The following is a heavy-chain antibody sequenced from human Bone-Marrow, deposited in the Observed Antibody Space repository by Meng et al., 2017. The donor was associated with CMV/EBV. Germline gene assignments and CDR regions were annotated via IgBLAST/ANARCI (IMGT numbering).Heavy chain of an antibody. Sequence: KVSCKGSGYSFTSYWIGWVRQMPGKGLEWMGIIYPDDADARYSQSFKGQVTISADKSVSTAYLQWSSLKASDTAMYYCARAITVMDDFDYWGQGTLVTGSS. CDR1: GYSFTSYW. CDR2: IYPDDADA. V-gene: IGHV5-51*01. CDR3: ARAITVMDDFDY. D-gene: IGHD5-18*01. J-gene: IGHJ4*02.